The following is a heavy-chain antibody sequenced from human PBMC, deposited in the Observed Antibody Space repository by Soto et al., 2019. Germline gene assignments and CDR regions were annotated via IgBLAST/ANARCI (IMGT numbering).Heavy chain of an antibody. V-gene: IGHV3-30*18. Sequence: VPLVESGGGVVQPGRSLRLSCAASGFTFSSYGMHWVRQAPGKGLEWVAVISFDGSNKYYADSVQGRFTISRDNSKNTLYLQMNSLRAEDTAVYYCAKDPGYGDYEDYFDYWGQGTLVTVSS. D-gene: IGHD4-17*01. CDR1: GFTFSSYG. CDR3: AKDPGYGDYEDYFDY. J-gene: IGHJ4*02. CDR2: ISFDGSNK.